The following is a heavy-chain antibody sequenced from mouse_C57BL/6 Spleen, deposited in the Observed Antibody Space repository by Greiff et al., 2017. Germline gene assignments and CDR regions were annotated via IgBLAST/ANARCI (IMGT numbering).Heavy chain of an antibody. V-gene: IGHV1-15*01. J-gene: IGHJ1*03. CDR3: TRKPWYFDV. CDR2: IDPETGGT. CDR1: GYTFTDYE. Sequence: LVESGAELVRPGASVTLSCKASGYTFTDYEMHWVKQTPVHGLEWIGAIDPETGGTAYNQKFKGKAILTADKSSSTAYMELRSLTSEDSAVYYCTRKPWYFDVWGTGTTVTVSS.